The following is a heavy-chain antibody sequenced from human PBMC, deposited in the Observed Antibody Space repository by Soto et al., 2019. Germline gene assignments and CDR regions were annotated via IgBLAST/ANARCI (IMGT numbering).Heavy chain of an antibody. Sequence: QVQLVESGGGVVQPGRSLTLSCAASGFTFSSYAMHWVRQAPGKGLEWVAAIWYDGNNKYYADSVKGRFTISRDNSKNTLYLQMNSLRAEDTALYYCARRAEGSGYWFAPWGQGTLVTVSS. V-gene: IGHV3-33*01. D-gene: IGHD1-26*01. J-gene: IGHJ5*02. CDR2: IWYDGNNK. CDR1: GFTFSSYA. CDR3: ARRAEGSGYWFAP.